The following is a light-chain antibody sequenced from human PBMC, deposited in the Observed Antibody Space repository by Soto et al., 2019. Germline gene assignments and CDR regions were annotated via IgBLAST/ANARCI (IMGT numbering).Light chain of an antibody. CDR3: QHYNRYTKT. CDR1: QTISSW. J-gene: IGKJ1*01. Sequence: DIQMTQSPSTLSASVGDRVTITCRASQTISSWLAWYQQKPGKAPKLLIYKASTLKSGVPSRFSGSGSGTEFTLTISSLQPEYFATEYCQHYNRYTKTFGQGTKVEIK. V-gene: IGKV1-5*03. CDR2: KAS.